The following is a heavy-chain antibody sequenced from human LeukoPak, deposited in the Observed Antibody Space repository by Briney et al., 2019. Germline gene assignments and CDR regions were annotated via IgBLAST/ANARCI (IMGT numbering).Heavy chain of an antibody. D-gene: IGHD3-10*01. Sequence: GGSLRLSCAASGFTFTSYAMSWVRQAPGKGLEWVSLISGNGVSTYYADSLKGRFTISRDNSRNTLYLQMNSLRAEDTALYYCAKSFRSYYYVDSWGQGTLVTVSS. CDR2: ISGNGVST. CDR3: AKSFRSYYYVDS. J-gene: IGHJ4*02. CDR1: GFTFTSYA. V-gene: IGHV3-23*01.